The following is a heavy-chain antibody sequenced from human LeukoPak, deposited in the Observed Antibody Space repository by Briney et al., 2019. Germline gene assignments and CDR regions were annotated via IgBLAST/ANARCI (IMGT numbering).Heavy chain of an antibody. V-gene: IGHV3-66*01. CDR2: MYSGGST. Sequence: PGGSLRLSCAASGVTIRTTYISWVRQAPGKGLEWVSVMYSGGSTYYTDSVKGRLTISRDTSKSTLYLQMNNLRAEDTAIYYCARDLLSSGWYVGFDYWGQGTLVTVSS. CDR1: GVTIRTTY. CDR3: ARDLLSSGWYVGFDY. J-gene: IGHJ4*02. D-gene: IGHD6-19*01.